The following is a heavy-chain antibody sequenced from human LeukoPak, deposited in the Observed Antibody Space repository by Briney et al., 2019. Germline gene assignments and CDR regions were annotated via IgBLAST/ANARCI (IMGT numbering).Heavy chain of an antibody. CDR2: INHSGST. CDR1: GGSFSGYY. V-gene: IGHV4-34*01. J-gene: IGHJ4*02. Sequence: SETLSLTCAVYGGSFSGYYWSWIRQPPGKGLEWIGEINHSGSTNYNPSLKSRVTISVDTSKNQFSLKLSFVTAADTAVYYCARGAKGYRQQLVQYYFDYWGQGTLVTVSS. CDR3: ARGAKGYRQQLVQYYFDY. D-gene: IGHD6-13*01.